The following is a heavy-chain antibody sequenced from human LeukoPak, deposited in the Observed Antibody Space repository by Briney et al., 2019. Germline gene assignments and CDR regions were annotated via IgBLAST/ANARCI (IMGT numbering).Heavy chain of an antibody. CDR3: AKGSMVEPTGY. Sequence: PGGSLRLSCAASGFGFTFSSYAMSWVRQAPGKGLEWVSTISGSADSTYYADSVKGRFTISRDNSKNTLYLQMNSLRAEDTAVYYCAKGSMVEPTGYWGQGTLVTVSS. CDR2: ISGSADST. CDR1: GFGFTFSSYA. V-gene: IGHV3-23*01. J-gene: IGHJ4*02. D-gene: IGHD4/OR15-4a*01.